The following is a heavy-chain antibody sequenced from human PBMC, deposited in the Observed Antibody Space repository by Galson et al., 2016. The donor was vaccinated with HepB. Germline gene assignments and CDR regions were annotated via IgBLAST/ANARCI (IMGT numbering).Heavy chain of an antibody. D-gene: IGHD1-26*01. CDR2: IRDQANNYAT. CDR1: GFTFSGYG. J-gene: IGHJ4*02. CDR3: ARRGVENGIYCDFDY. V-gene: IGHV3-73*01. Sequence: SLRLSCAASGFTFSGYGIHWVRQAPGKGLEWVARIRDQANNYATEYAAKVKGRFTISRDESKNTVYLELDNLKAEDMAVYECARRGVENGIYCDFDYWGQGTLVTVSS.